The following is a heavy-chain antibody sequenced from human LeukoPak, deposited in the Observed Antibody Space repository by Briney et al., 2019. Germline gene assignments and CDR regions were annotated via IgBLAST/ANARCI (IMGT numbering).Heavy chain of an antibody. Sequence: SGTPLRLSCAACGFIFTYYHLHWVRQAPGKGLEWVAVMSYDGTNKYYADSVKALFTISRDNSRDTLYLQMNSLRPEDTALYYCARLGGRDMATSSDLDSWGQGTLLTVSS. CDR3: ARLGGRDMATSSDLDS. CDR2: MSYDGTNK. V-gene: IGHV3-30*03. D-gene: IGHD5-24*01. J-gene: IGHJ4*02. CDR1: GFIFTYYH.